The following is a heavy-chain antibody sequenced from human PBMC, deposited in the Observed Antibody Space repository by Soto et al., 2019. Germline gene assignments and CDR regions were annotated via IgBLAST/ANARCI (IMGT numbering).Heavy chain of an antibody. CDR1: GDSISSSIYY. Sequence: SETLSLTCTVSGDSISSSIYYWGWIRQPPGKGPEWIGTIYHSGSTWYNPSLKSRVTVSVDTSKNQFSLKLTSVTAADTAVYYCVRQRGGDGSCSEVVWGQGTLVTVSS. CDR2: IYHSGST. CDR3: VRQRGGDGSCSEVV. J-gene: IGHJ4*02. V-gene: IGHV4-39*01. D-gene: IGHD2-21*01.